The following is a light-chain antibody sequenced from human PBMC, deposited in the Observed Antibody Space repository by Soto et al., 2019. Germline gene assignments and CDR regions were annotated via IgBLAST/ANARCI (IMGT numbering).Light chain of an antibody. CDR1: QSVSSN. CDR3: QQHNNWPPLT. V-gene: IGKV3-15*01. Sequence: EIVMTQSPATLSLSPGERATLSCRASQSVSSNLAWYQQKPGQAPRLLMYGASTRATGIPDRFSGSGSGTEFTLTISRLQAEDFAFYYCQQHNNWPPLTFGQGTKVEIK. J-gene: IGKJ1*01. CDR2: GAS.